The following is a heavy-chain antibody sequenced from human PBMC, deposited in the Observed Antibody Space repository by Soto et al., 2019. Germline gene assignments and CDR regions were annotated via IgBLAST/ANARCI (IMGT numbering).Heavy chain of an antibody. V-gene: IGHV3-74*03. CDR1: GFTFSSYW. J-gene: IGHJ4*02. D-gene: IGHD3-10*01. Sequence: GGSLRLSCAASGFTFSSYWMHWVRQAPGKRLVWVSRINSDGSTTTYADSVKGRFTISRDNAKNTLYLQMDSLRAEDTAIYYCARDIGRSDGSWGQGTLVTVSS. CDR3: ARDIGRSDGS. CDR2: INSDGSTT.